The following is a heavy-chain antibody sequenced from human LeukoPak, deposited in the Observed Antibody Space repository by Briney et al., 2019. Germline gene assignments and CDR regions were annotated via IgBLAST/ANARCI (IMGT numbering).Heavy chain of an antibody. Sequence: PGGSLRLSCAASGFTFSSYAMHWVRQPPGKGLEWVAVISNDGRSKFYADSVKGRFTISRDNSKNMLSLQVNSLRPEGTSVYYCVRDANSGLGTIDYWGQGTPVTISS. D-gene: IGHD1/OR15-1a*01. CDR3: VRDANSGLGTIDY. CDR1: GFTFSSYA. CDR2: ISNDGRSK. J-gene: IGHJ4*02. V-gene: IGHV3-30*04.